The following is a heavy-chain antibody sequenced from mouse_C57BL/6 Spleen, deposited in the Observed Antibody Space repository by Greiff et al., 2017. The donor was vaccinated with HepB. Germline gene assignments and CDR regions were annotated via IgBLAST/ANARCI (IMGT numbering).Heavy chain of an antibody. J-gene: IGHJ1*03. CDR2: IYPGDGDT. Sequence: QVQLQQSGAELVKPGASVKISCKASGYAFSSYWMNWVKQRPGKGLEWIGQIYPGDGDTNYNGKFKGKATLTADKSSSTAYMQLSSLTSEDSAVYFCARSGTTDWYFDVWGTGTTVTVSS. D-gene: IGHD1-1*01. CDR3: ARSGTTDWYFDV. CDR1: GYAFSSYW. V-gene: IGHV1-80*01.